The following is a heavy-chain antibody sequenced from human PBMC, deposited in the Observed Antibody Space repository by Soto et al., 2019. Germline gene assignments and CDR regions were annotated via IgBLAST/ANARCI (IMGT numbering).Heavy chain of an antibody. J-gene: IGHJ5*02. Sequence: SVKVSCKASGGTFSSYAISWVRQAPGQGLEWMGGIIPIFGTANYAQKFQGRVTITADESTSTAYMELSSLRSEDTAVYYCARSAEKLLMVYATTNYNWFDPWGQGTLVTVSS. CDR3: ARSAEKLLMVYATTNYNWFDP. CDR1: GGTFSSYA. D-gene: IGHD2-8*01. V-gene: IGHV1-69*13. CDR2: IIPIFGTA.